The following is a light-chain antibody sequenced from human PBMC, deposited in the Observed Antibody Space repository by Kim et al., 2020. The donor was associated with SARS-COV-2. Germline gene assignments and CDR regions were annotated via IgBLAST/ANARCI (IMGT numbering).Light chain of an antibody. J-gene: IGKJ4*01. Sequence: EIVMTQSPATLSVSPGERATLSCRASQSVSSNLAWYQQKPGQAPRLLIYVASTRATGIPARFSGSGSGTDFTLTISSLQSEAFAVYYCQQYNNWPPLTFGGGTKVDIK. CDR3: QQYNNWPPLT. CDR1: QSVSSN. V-gene: IGKV3-15*01. CDR2: VAS.